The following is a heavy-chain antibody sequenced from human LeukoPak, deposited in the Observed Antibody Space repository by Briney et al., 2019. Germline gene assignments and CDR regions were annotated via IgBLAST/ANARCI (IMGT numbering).Heavy chain of an antibody. CDR1: GFTFSSYE. CDR2: ISSSSSYI. D-gene: IGHD3-3*01. CDR3: ARDERAPHYYGNSGY. J-gene: IGHJ4*02. Sequence: PGGSLRLSCAASGFTFSSYEMNWVRQAPGKGLEWVSSISSSSSYIYYADSVKGRFTISRDNAKNSLYLQMNSLRAEDTAVYYCARDERAPHYYGNSGYWGQGTLVTVSS. V-gene: IGHV3-21*01.